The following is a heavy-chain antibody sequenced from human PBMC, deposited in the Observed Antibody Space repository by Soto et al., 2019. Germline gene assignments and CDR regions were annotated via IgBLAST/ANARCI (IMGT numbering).Heavy chain of an antibody. CDR2: IYATGTT. Sequence: PSETLSLTCTVSGPSISGFYWSWIRKSAGKGLEWIGRIYATGTTDYNPSLKSRVMMSVDTSKKQFSLKLRSVTAADTAVYYCVRDGTKTLRDWFDPWGQGISVTVSS. J-gene: IGHJ5*02. V-gene: IGHV4-4*07. CDR3: VRDGTKTLRDWFDP. CDR1: GPSISGFY. D-gene: IGHD1-1*01.